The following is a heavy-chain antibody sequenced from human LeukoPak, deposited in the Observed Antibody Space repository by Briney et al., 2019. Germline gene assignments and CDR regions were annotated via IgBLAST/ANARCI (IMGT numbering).Heavy chain of an antibody. Sequence: GGSLRLSCAASGFTFGSYAMSWVRQAPGKGLEWVSAISGSGGSTYYADSVKGRFTISRDNSKNTLYLQMNSLRAEDTAVYYCAKLPSPIVVVISRYWGQGTLVTVSS. CDR2: ISGSGGST. D-gene: IGHD3-22*01. V-gene: IGHV3-23*01. CDR1: GFTFGSYA. J-gene: IGHJ4*02. CDR3: AKLPSPIVVVISRY.